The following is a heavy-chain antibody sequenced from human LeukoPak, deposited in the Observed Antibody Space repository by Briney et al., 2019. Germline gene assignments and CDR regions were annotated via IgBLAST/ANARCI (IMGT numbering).Heavy chain of an antibody. D-gene: IGHD6-13*01. CDR2: ISSSSSYI. CDR1: GFTFSSYS. Sequence: GGSLRLSCAASGFTFSSYSVNWVRQAPGKGLEWVSSISSSSSYIYYADSVKGRFTISRDNAKNSLYLQMNSLRAEDTAVYYCASGSPIAAAGTRIDYWGQGTLVTVSS. V-gene: IGHV3-21*01. CDR3: ASGSPIAAAGTRIDY. J-gene: IGHJ4*02.